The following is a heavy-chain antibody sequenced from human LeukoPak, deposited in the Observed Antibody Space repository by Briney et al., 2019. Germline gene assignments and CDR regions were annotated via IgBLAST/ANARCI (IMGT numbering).Heavy chain of an antibody. D-gene: IGHD3-22*01. V-gene: IGHV3-30*18. CDR1: GFTFSSYG. Sequence: GGSLRLSCAASGFTFSSYGMHWVRQAPGKGLEWVAVISYDGSNKYYADSVKGRFTISRDNSKNTLYLQMNSLRAEDTAVYYCAKAGEPYYYDSRFDYWGQGTLVTVYS. J-gene: IGHJ4*02. CDR2: ISYDGSNK. CDR3: AKAGEPYYYDSRFDY.